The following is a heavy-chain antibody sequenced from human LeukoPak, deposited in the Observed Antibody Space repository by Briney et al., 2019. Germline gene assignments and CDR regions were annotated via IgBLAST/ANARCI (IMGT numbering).Heavy chain of an antibody. D-gene: IGHD3-16*01. CDR3: ARGGPTYYFDY. V-gene: IGHV4-59*01. Sequence: PSETLSLNCTVSGGSISSYYWSWIRQPPGKGLEWIGYIYYSGSTNYNPSLKSRVIISVDTSKNQFSLKLSSVTAADTAVYYCARGGPTYYFDYWGQGTLVTVSS. CDR1: GGSISSYY. J-gene: IGHJ4*02. CDR2: IYYSGST.